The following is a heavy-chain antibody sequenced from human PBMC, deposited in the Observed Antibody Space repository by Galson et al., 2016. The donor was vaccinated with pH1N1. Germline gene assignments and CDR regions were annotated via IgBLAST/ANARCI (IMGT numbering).Heavy chain of an antibody. CDR2: IYHSGSS. V-gene: IGHV4-38-2*02. CDR1: GYSISSGYY. CDR3: PRAGYGYFGSASYPLPYYYYYMDV. Sequence: ETLSLTCTVSGYSISSGYYWGWIRPPPGKGLEWIGSIYHSGSSYYNPSLKSRVTISVDTSKNQFSLKLSAVTATDTAVYYCPRAGYGYFGSASYPLPYYYYYMDVWGKGTTVTVSS. D-gene: IGHD3-10*01. J-gene: IGHJ6*03.